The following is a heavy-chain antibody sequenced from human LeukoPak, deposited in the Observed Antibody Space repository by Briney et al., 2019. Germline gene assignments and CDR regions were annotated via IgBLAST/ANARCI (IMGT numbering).Heavy chain of an antibody. CDR2: IKSDGITI. J-gene: IGHJ4*02. Sequence: GGSLRLSCAASGFTFSNYMMHWVRQAPGKGMVWVSRIKSDGITITYADSVKGRFTISRDNAKNTLYLQMNSLRAEDTAVYYCLRDLNWSLDQWGQGTLVTVSS. CDR1: GFTFSNYM. CDR3: LRDLNWSLDQ. V-gene: IGHV3-74*01. D-gene: IGHD1-20*01.